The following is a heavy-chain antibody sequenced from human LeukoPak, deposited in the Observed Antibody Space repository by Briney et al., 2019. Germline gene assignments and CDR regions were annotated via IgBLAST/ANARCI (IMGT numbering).Heavy chain of an antibody. CDR2: INHSGST. CDR3: ARGGYSYGYYFDY. V-gene: IGHV4-34*01. CDR1: GGSFSGYY. J-gene: IGHJ4*02. D-gene: IGHD5-18*01. Sequence: SETLSLTCAVYGGSFSGYYWSWIRQPPGKGLEWIGEINHSGSTNYDPSLKSRVTISVDTSKNQFSLKLSSVTAADTAVYYCARGGYSYGYYFDYWGQGTLVTVSS.